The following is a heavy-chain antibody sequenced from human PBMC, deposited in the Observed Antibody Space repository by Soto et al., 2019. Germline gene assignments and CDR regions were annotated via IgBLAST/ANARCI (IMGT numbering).Heavy chain of an antibody. D-gene: IGHD3-9*01. J-gene: IGHJ6*03. V-gene: IGHV3-21*02. CDR3: ARDLVRYLRARYMDL. Sequence: EVQLVESGGGMVKPGGSLRLSCTASGFAFNTFSMNWVRQAPGKGLEWVSSITEDSAYIYYADLFRGRITISRDNAKDSLFLQLNSLRADDTAVYYWARDLVRYLRARYMDLWGDGAKVTVSS. CDR2: ITEDSAYI. CDR1: GFAFNTFS.